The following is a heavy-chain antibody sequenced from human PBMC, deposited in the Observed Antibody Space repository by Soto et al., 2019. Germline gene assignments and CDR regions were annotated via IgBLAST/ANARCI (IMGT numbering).Heavy chain of an antibody. Sequence: PSETLSLTCTVSGGSISSSSYYWGWIRQPPGKGLEWIGSIYYSGSTYYNPSLKSRVTISVDTSKNQFSLKLSSVTAADTAVYYCARGAPTTYYFVSGSSSSRFDPWGQGTLLPVSS. J-gene: IGHJ5*02. CDR3: ARGAPTTYYFVSGSSSSRFDP. D-gene: IGHD3-10*01. V-gene: IGHV4-39*07. CDR1: GGSISSSSYY. CDR2: IYYSGST.